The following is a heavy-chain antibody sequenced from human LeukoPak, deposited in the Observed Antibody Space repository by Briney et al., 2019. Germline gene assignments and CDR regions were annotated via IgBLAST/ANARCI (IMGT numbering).Heavy chain of an antibody. CDR2: IYYSGST. V-gene: IGHV4-39*01. CDR1: GDSISRSSYH. J-gene: IGHJ4*02. CDR3: ATTPRSGWYVPDY. Sequence: SETLSLTRTVSGDSISRSSYHGRWIRQPPGKGLEWIGSIYYSGSTYYNPSLKSRVTISVDTSKNQFSLKISSVTAVDTAVYYCATTPRSGWYVPDYWGQGTLVTVSS. D-gene: IGHD6-19*01.